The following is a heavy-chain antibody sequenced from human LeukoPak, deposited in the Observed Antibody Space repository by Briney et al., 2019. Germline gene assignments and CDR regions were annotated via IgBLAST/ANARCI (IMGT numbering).Heavy chain of an antibody. V-gene: IGHV3-9*01. CDR1: GFTFDDYA. J-gene: IGHJ4*02. Sequence: GGSLRLSCAASGFTFDDYAMHWVRQAPGKGLEWVSGFSWNSGSIGYADSVKGRFTISRDNAKSSLYLKMNSLRAEDTALYYCAKDMGGSYPLGLDYWGQGTLVTVSS. CDR2: FSWNSGSI. CDR3: AKDMGGSYPLGLDY. D-gene: IGHD1-26*01.